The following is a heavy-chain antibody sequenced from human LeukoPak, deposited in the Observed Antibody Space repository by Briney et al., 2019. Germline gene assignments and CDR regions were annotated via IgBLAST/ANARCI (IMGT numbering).Heavy chain of an antibody. CDR1: GGSISTNICY. D-gene: IGHD6-13*01. J-gene: IGHJ4*02. V-gene: IGHV4-39*01. CDR2: IYDSETT. CDR3: ARLYLSSSWSYYFDY. Sequence: SETLSLTCTVSGGSISTNICYWGWIRQPPGKGLEWIGNIYDSETTYYNPSLKSRVAISVDTSNNQLSLKLSSVTAADTAVYYCARLYLSSSWSYYFDYWGRGTLVTVSS.